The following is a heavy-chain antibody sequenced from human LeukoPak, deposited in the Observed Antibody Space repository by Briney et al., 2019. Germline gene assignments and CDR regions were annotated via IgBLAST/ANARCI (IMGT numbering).Heavy chain of an antibody. D-gene: IGHD5-12*01. V-gene: IGHV4-31*03. Sequence: SETLSLTCTVSGGSISSGGYYWSWIRQHPGKGLEWIGYIYYSGSTYYNPSLKSRVTISVDTSKNQFSLKLSSVTAADTAVYYCAREDSGYDQYYFDYWGQGTLVTVSS. CDR1: GGSISSGGYY. J-gene: IGHJ4*02. CDR2: IYYSGST. CDR3: AREDSGYDQYYFDY.